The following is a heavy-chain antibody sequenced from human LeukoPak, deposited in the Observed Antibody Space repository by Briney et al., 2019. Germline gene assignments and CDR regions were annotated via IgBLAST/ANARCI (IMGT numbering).Heavy chain of an antibody. CDR1: GDSISSGAYY. J-gene: IGHJ4*02. CDR2: IYYSGST. CDR3: VRLLLSGSGSYFDY. V-gene: IGHV4-31*03. Sequence: SETLSLICTVSGDSISSGAYYWIWIRQHPGKGLEWIGNIYYSGSTYYNQSLKSRVTISVDTSKNQASLKLSSVTAADTAVYYCVRLLLSGSGSYFDYWGQGTHLTVSS. D-gene: IGHD3-10*01.